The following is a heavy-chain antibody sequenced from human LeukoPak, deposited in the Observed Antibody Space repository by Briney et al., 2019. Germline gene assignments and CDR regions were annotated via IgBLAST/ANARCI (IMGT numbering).Heavy chain of an antibody. CDR1: GGTFSSYA. CDR3: AREIIVGATTFDY. D-gene: IGHD1-26*01. V-gene: IGHV1-69*05. J-gene: IGHJ4*02. CDR2: IIPIFGTA. Sequence: SVKVSCKASGGTFSSYAISWVRQAPGQGLEWMGRIIPIFGTANYAQKLQGRVTITTDESTSTAYMELSSLRSEDTAVYYCAREIIVGATTFDYWGQGTLVTVSS.